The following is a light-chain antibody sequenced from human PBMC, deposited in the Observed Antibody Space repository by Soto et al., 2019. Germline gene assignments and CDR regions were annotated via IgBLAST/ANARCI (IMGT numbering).Light chain of an antibody. CDR2: GAS. CDR3: QQRNRWPPVT. CDR1: QSVSSN. Sequence: IGLTDSPGSLSLSPGARATLSCRASQSVSSNLAWYQQKPGQAPRLLIYGASTRATGIPARFSGSGSGTEFTLTISSLQSEDFAVYYCQQRNRWPPVTFGGGTKVDVK. V-gene: IGKV3-15*01. J-gene: IGKJ4*01.